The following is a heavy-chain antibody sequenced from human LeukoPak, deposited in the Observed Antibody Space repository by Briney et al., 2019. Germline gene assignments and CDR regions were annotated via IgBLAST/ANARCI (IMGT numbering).Heavy chain of an antibody. J-gene: IGHJ6*03. V-gene: IGHV3-23*01. Sequence: GGSLRLSCAASGFTFSTYAMSWVRQAPGKGLEWVSAISGSGGSTYYADSVKGRFTISRDNSKNTLYLQMNSLRAEDTAVYYCAKAEDNGYYYYYMDVWGKGTTVTVSS. CDR1: GFTFSTYA. CDR3: AKAEDNGYYYYYMDV. D-gene: IGHD2-15*01. CDR2: ISGSGGST.